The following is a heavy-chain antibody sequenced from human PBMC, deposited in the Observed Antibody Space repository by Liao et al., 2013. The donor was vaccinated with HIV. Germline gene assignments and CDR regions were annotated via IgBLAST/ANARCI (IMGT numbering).Heavy chain of an antibody. CDR2: FSHSGGT. Sequence: QVRLQQWGAGLLKPAETLSLTCIVSSGSFTEYSWSWIRQSPGKALEWIGEFSHSGGTNYNPSFKSRVSISTYTSMKQFSLTLTSVTTEDTAVYFCARQHILTGFYKGTWFDPWAEATHVIVTS. CDR1: SGSFTEYS. D-gene: IGHD3-9*01. CDR3: ARQHILTGFYKGTWFDP. V-gene: IGHV4-34*02. J-gene: IGHJ5*02.